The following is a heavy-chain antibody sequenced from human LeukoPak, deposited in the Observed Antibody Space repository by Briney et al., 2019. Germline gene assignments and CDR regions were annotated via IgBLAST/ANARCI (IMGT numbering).Heavy chain of an antibody. V-gene: IGHV3-74*01. D-gene: IGHD2-2*02. CDR2: INSDGSST. J-gene: IGHJ4*02. CDR3: AREGRCSSTSCHSFDY. Sequence: GGSLRLSCAPSGFTFSDYYMSWIRQAPGKGLVWVSRINSDGSSTSYADSVKGRFTISRDNAKNTLYLQMNSLRAEDTAVYYCAREGRCSSTSCHSFDYWGRGTLVTVSS. CDR1: GFTFSDYY.